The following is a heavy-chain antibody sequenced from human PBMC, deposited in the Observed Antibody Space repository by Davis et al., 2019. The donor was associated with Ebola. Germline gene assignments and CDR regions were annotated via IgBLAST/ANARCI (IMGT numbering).Heavy chain of an antibody. V-gene: IGHV1-18*04. Sequence: ASVKVSCKASGYTFTGYYLHWVRQAPGQGLEWMGWINPHNGNTNYAQNVQGRVTMTTDTSTSTAYMEVGSLRSDDTAVYYCARATLYYDSSEGGMDVWGKGTTVTVSS. J-gene: IGHJ6*04. CDR2: INPHNGNT. D-gene: IGHD3-22*01. CDR3: ARATLYYDSSEGGMDV. CDR1: GYTFTGYY.